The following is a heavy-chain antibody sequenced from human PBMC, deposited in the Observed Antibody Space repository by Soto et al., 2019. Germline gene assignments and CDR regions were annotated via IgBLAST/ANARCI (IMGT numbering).Heavy chain of an antibody. Sequence: SGGSLRLSCAASGFSFGNYWMDWVRQAPGKGLEWVANINQDGSERHYVDSVKGRFTISRDNAKNSLYLQMSSLTAEDSALYYCARSLDYWGQGTPVTVSS. CDR3: ARSLDY. CDR2: INQDGSER. V-gene: IGHV3-7*01. CDR1: GFSFGNYW. J-gene: IGHJ4*02.